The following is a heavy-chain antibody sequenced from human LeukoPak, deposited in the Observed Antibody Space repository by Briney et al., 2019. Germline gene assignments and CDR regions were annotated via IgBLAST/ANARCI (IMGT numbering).Heavy chain of an antibody. V-gene: IGHV1-2*02. J-gene: IGHJ4*02. CDR1: GYTFTGYY. CDR2: INPNSGGT. CDR3: ARGAEWELLSDY. D-gene: IGHD1-26*01. Sequence: EASVKASCKASGYTFTGYYMHWVRQAPGQGLEWMGWINPNSGGTNYAQKFQGRVTMTRDTSISTAYMDLSRLRSDDTAVYYCARGAEWELLSDYWGQGTLVTVPS.